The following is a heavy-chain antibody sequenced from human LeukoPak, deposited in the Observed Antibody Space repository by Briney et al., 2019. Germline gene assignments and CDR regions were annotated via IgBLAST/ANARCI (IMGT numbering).Heavy chain of an antibody. Sequence: GSSVKVSFKASGFTFTSSAVQWVRQARGQPLEWIGWIVVGSSDTNYAQQFQERVTITRDMSTYTAYMELTSVRSEDTAVYYCAKGSGTSCYTYFDYWGQGTLVTVSS. CDR1: GFTFTSSA. CDR2: IVVGSSDT. CDR3: AKGSGTSCYTYFDY. V-gene: IGHV1-58*01. J-gene: IGHJ4*02. D-gene: IGHD2-2*02.